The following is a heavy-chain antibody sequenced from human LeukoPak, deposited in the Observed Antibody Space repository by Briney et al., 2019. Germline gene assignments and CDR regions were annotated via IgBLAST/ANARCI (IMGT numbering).Heavy chain of an antibody. CDR3: ARVRGIAAAPSFTYYFDY. CDR2: IIPIFGTA. V-gene: IGHV1-69*13. J-gene: IGHJ4*02. CDR1: GGTFSSYA. D-gene: IGHD6-13*01. Sequence: WASVNVSCKASGGTFSSYAISWVRQAPGQGLEWMGGIIPIFGTANYAQKFQGRVTITADESTSTAYMELSSLRSEDTAVYYCARVRGIAAAPSFTYYFDYWGQGTLVTVSS.